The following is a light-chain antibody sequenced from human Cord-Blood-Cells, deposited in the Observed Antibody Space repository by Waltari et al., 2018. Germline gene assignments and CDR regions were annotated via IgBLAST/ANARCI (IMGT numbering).Light chain of an antibody. CDR2: DTS. CDR1: TGAVTSAHY. J-gene: IGLJ2*01. CDR3: WVSYSDAQV. V-gene: IGLV7-46*01. Sequence: QAVVTQEPSLTVSPGGTVTLTCGSSTGAVTSAHYPYLFQQKPAQAPRTLIYDTSNKHSWTPARVSGSLLRGKAALTLSGAQPEDEAEYYCWVSYSDAQVFCGGTKLTVL.